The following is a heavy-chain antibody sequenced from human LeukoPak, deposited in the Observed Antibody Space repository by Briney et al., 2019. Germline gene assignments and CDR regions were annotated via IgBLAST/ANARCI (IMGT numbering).Heavy chain of an antibody. V-gene: IGHV3-23*01. CDR3: AKDPGAIVVVPAAIRGH. D-gene: IGHD2-2*02. Sequence: GGSLRLSCAASGFTFSSYAMSWVRPAPGKGLEWVSAISGSGGSTYYADSVKGRFTISRDNSKNTLYLQMNSLRAEDTAVYYCAKDPGAIVVVPAAIRGHWGQGTLVTVSS. J-gene: IGHJ4*02. CDR2: ISGSGGST. CDR1: GFTFSSYA.